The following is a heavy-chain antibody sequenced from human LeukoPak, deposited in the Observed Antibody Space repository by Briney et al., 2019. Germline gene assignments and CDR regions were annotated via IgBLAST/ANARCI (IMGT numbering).Heavy chain of an antibody. CDR3: ARLPPPDYYDSSGNDAFDI. CDR1: GGSISSSSYS. Sequence: SETLSLTCTVSGGSISSSSYSWGWIRQPPGKGLVWIGSIYYSGSTYYNPSLKSRVTISVDTSKNQFSLKLSSVTAADTAVYYCARLPPPDYYDSSGNDAFDIWGQGTMVTVSS. D-gene: IGHD3-22*01. J-gene: IGHJ3*02. V-gene: IGHV4-39*01. CDR2: IYYSGST.